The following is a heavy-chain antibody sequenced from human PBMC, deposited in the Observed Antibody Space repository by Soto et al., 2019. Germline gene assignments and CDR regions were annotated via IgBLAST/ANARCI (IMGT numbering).Heavy chain of an antibody. J-gene: IGHJ6*02. D-gene: IGHD6-6*01. CDR1: GFTFSSYG. CDR2: IWYDGSNK. CDR3: ARDAPQDSSSLYYGMDV. V-gene: IGHV3-33*01. Sequence: QVQLVESGGGVVQPGRSLRLSCAASGFTFSSYGMHWVRQAPGKGLEWVAVIWYDGSNKYYADSVKGRFTISRDNSKNTLYLQMNSLRAEDTAVYYCARDAPQDSSSLYYGMDVWGQGTTVTVSS.